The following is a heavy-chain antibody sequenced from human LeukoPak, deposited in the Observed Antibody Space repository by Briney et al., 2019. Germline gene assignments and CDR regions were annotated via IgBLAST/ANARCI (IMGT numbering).Heavy chain of an antibody. V-gene: IGHV1-18*01. CDR3: ASSDY. CDR1: GYTFTSYG. J-gene: IGHJ4*02. Sequence: GESLKISCKASGYTFTSYGISWVRQAPGQGLEWMGWISAYNGNTNYAQKFQGRVTITADESTSTAYMELSSLRSEDTAVYYCASSDYWGQGTLVTVSS. CDR2: ISAYNGNT.